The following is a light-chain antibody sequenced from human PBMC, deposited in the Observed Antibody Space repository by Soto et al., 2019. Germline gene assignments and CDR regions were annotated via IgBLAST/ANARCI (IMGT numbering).Light chain of an antibody. Sequence: DIVVTQSPDSMAMSLGERATISFKSSQSLLCSSNNKNYLAWYQQKSGQPPKLLIYWASTRQSGVPDRFSGSGSGTDFTLTTSSLQAEDVAVYYCQQYYSTIHFGQGTKVDI. V-gene: IGKV4-1*01. J-gene: IGKJ1*01. CDR1: QSLLCSSNNKNY. CDR2: WAS. CDR3: QQYYSTIH.